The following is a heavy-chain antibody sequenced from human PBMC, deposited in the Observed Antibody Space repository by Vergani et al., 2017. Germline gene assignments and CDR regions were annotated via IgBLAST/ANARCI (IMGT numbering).Heavy chain of an antibody. V-gene: IGHV4-59*01. CDR2: MYHSGST. D-gene: IGHD3-10*01. CDR1: GGSFSGYY. CDR3: GRVADFYGLGSRLLDL. Sequence: QAQLQESGPGLVKPSETLSLTCAVYGGSFSGYYWSWIRQPPGKELEWIGYMYHSGSTNYNPSLETRVTISGDTSKNQFSLKLNSVTAADTAVYYCGRVADFYGLGSRLLDLWGQGILVTVSS. J-gene: IGHJ5*02.